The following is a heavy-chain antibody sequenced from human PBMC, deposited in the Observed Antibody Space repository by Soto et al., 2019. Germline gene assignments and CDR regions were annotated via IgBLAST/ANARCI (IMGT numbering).Heavy chain of an antibody. CDR1: GGSFSGNY. CDR2: INHSGST. CDR3: ARGLHVRYYYSIDV. Sequence: PSETLSLACAVYGGSFSGNYWSWIRQPPGKGLEWIGEINHSGSTNYNPSLKSRVTISVDTSKDQFSLKLSSVTAADTAVYYCARGLHVRYYYSIDVWRRATTLTFS. J-gene: IGHJ6*04. V-gene: IGHV4-34*01.